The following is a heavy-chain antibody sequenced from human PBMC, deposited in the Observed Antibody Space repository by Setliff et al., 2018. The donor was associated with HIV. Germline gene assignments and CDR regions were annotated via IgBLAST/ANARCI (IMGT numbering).Heavy chain of an antibody. CDR3: AAGLHYYDSTGYPLTFDY. J-gene: IGHJ4*02. CDR1: GGSVSSGSYY. CDR2: LYFTGSP. V-gene: IGHV4-39*01. D-gene: IGHD3-22*01. Sequence: SETLSLTCSVSGGSVSSGSYYWGWLRQPPGKGLEWIGTLYFTGSPYYNPSLKSRVTISVDTSKNQFSLKLSSVTAADTAVYYCAAGLHYYDSTGYPLTFDYWGQGALVTVSS.